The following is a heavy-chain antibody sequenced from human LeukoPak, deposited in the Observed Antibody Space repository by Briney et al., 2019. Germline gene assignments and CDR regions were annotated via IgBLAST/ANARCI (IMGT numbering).Heavy chain of an antibody. CDR3: ARGRGIVVVVAAKWRWFDP. J-gene: IGHJ5*02. D-gene: IGHD2-15*01. CDR1: GGSISSSSSY. Sequence: SETLSLTCTVSGGSISSSSSYWGWIRQPPGKGLEWIGSIYYSGSTNYNPSLKSRVTISVDTSKNQFSLKLSSVTAADTAVYYCARGRGIVVVVAAKWRWFDPWGQGTLVTVSS. V-gene: IGHV4-39*07. CDR2: IYYSGST.